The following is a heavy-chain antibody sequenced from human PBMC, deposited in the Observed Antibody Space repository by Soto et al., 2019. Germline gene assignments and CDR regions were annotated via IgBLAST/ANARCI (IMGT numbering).Heavy chain of an antibody. V-gene: IGHV3-74*01. J-gene: IGHJ2*01. Sequence: KGIVWVSRIYSDGSSTSYADSVKGRFTISRDNAKNTLYLQMNSLRAEDTAVYYCARDFIFQAEDGIRDVLSVSAFLLNRSSDL. CDR3: ARDFIFQAEDGIRDVLSVSAFLLNRSSDL. D-gene: IGHD3-10*02. CDR2: IYSDGSST.